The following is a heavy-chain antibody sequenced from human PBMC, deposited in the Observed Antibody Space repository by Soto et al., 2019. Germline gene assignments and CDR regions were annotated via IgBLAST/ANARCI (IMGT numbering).Heavy chain of an antibody. J-gene: IGHJ4*02. D-gene: IGHD3-10*01. CDR1: EFTIRGYW. CDR3: AKRWVRGVLDY. CDR2: INSDGSDK. V-gene: IGHV3-74*01. Sequence: GGSKRLLWAVFEFTIRGYWMHWVRQAQEKGLMWVSHINSDGSDKNYTDSVKGRFTISRENSKSTVYLQMNSLRPDETAVYYCAKRWVRGVLDYWGQGTLVPVSS.